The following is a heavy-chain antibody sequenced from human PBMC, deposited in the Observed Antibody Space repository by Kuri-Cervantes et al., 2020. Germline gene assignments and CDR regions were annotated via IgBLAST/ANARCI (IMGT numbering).Heavy chain of an antibody. CDR2: ISAYNGNT. D-gene: IGHD6-13*01. J-gene: IGHJ4*02. Sequence: ASVKVSCKASGYTFTSYGISWVRQAPGQGLEWMGWISAYNGNTNYAQKLQGRVTMTTDTSTSTAYMELSSLRSEDTAVYYCASPAPLYSSSWYTWGQGTLVTVSS. V-gene: IGHV1-18*01. CDR3: ASPAPLYSSSWYT. CDR1: GYTFTSYG.